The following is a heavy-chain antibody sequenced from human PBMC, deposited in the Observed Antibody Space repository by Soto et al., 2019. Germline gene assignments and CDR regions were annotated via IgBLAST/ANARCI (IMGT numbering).Heavy chain of an antibody. CDR3: ARGLWFAESSSPAFDY. Sequence: QVQLQESGPGLVKPSQTLSLTCTVSGGSISSGGYYWSWIRQHPGKGLEWIGYIYYSGSTYYNPSLKSRVTISVHTSKNQFSLKLSSVTAADTAVYYCARGLWFAESSSPAFDYWGQGTLVTVSS. J-gene: IGHJ4*02. CDR1: GGSISSGGYY. D-gene: IGHD3-10*01. V-gene: IGHV4-31*03. CDR2: IYYSGST.